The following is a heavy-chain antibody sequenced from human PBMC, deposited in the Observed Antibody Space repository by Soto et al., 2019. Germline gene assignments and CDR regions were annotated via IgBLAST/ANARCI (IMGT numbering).Heavy chain of an antibody. V-gene: IGHV3-74*01. Sequence: EVQLVESGGGLVQPGGSLRVSCAASGFTLRSHRIHWVRQAPGKGLEWVSRIDTDGGGTSYADSVKGRFTISTDNAKNTVDLLMNGLRAEDTAVYYCATVFDLWGQGTLVTVSS. J-gene: IGHJ5*02. CDR3: ATVFDL. CDR2: IDTDGGGT. CDR1: GFTLRSHR.